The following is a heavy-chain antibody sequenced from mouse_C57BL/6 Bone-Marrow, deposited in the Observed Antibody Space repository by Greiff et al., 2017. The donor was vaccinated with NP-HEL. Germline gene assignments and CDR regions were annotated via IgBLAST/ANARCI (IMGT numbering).Heavy chain of an antibody. D-gene: IGHD1-1*01. CDR1: GYTFTSYW. J-gene: IGHJ3*01. Sequence: QVQLQQPGAELVRPGSSVKLSCKASGYTFTSYWMDWVKQRPGQGLEWIGNIYPSDSETHYNQKFKDKAILTVDKSSSTAYMQLSSLTSEDSAVYYCARGYGSSAWFAYWGQGTLVTVSA. CDR3: ARGYGSSAWFAY. V-gene: IGHV1-61*01. CDR2: IYPSDSET.